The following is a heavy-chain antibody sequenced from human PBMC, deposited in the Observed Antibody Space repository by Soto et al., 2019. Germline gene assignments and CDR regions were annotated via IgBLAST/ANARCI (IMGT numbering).Heavy chain of an antibody. V-gene: IGHV1-8*01. CDR3: ARQIRITIFGGVLSSGWFDP. CDR1: GYTFTSYD. D-gene: IGHD3-3*01. CDR2: MNPNSGNT. J-gene: IGHJ5*02. Sequence: QVQLVQSGAEVKKPGASVKVSCKASGYTFTSYDINWVRQATGQGLEWMGWMNPNSGNTGYAQKFQGRVTMTRNTSISTAYMELSSLRSEDTAVYYCARQIRITIFGGVLSSGWFDPWGQGTLVTVSS.